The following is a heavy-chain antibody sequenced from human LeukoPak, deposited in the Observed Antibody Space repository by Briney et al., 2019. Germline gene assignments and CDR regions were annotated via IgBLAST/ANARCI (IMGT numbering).Heavy chain of an antibody. CDR2: IYYSRST. Sequence: SETLSLTCTVSGGSISSYYWSWIRQPPGKGLEWIGYIYYSRSTNYNPSLKSRVTISVDTSKNQFSLKLSSVTAADTAVYYCARAKRGYSGYDFGYWGQGTLVTVSS. J-gene: IGHJ4*02. CDR3: ARAKRGYSGYDFGY. V-gene: IGHV4-59*01. D-gene: IGHD5-12*01. CDR1: GGSISSYY.